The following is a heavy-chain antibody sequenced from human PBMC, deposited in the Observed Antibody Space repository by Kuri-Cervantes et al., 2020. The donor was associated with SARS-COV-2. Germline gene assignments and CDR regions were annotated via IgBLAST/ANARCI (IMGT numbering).Heavy chain of an antibody. CDR3: ARERILPRRAFGYEFDY. D-gene: IGHD5-12*01. J-gene: IGHJ4*02. CDR1: GYTFTSYA. CDR2: INAGNGNT. Sequence: ASVKVSCKASGYTFTSYAMHWVRQAPGQRLEWMGWINAGNGNTEYSQKFQGRVTITRDTSASTAYMELSSLRSEDTAVYYCARERILPRRAFGYEFDYWGQGTLVTVSS. V-gene: IGHV1-3*01.